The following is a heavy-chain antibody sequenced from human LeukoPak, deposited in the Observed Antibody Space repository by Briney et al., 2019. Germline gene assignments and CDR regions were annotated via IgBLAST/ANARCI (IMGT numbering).Heavy chain of an antibody. CDR3: ASGGSA. CDR1: GDSINNYY. D-gene: IGHD1-26*01. V-gene: IGHV4-59*08. CDR2: IYYSGST. J-gene: IGHJ3*01. Sequence: SETLSLTCTVSGDSINNYYWNWIRQPPGKGLEWIGYIYYSGSTNYNPSLTSRVTISIDTSKTHYSLKLTSVTAADTAVYYCASGGSAWGQGTMVTVSS.